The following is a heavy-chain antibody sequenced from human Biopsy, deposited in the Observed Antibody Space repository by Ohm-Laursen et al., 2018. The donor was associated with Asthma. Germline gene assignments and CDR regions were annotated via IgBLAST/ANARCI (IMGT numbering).Heavy chain of an antibody. CDR2: MYAGGSR. Sequence: SLRLSCAASGVNVTNNYMTWVRQAPGKGLEWVSIMYAGGSRFYADRVKGRFTISRDNSKNTLYHQMDSLRPEDTALYYCARAGDSNDYGPAFDIWGLGTMVTVSS. J-gene: IGHJ3*02. CDR3: ARAGDSNDYGPAFDI. CDR1: GVNVTNNY. V-gene: IGHV3-53*01. D-gene: IGHD4-17*01.